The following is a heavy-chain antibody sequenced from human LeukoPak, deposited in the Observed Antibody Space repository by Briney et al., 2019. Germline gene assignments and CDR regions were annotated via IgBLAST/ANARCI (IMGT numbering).Heavy chain of an antibody. Sequence: ASETLSLTCTVSGGSISSYYWSWIRQPPGKGLEWIGYIYYSGSTNYNPSLKSRVAISVDTSKNQFSLKLSSVTAADTAVYYCARSGDYVWGSYRYFDYWGQGTLVTVSS. CDR1: GGSISSYY. D-gene: IGHD3-16*02. CDR2: IYYSGST. CDR3: ARSGDYVWGSYRYFDY. J-gene: IGHJ4*02. V-gene: IGHV4-59*12.